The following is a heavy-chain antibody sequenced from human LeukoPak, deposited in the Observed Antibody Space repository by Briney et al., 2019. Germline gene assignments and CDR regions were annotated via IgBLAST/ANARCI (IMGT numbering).Heavy chain of an antibody. V-gene: IGHV4-30-4*01. J-gene: IGHJ4*02. D-gene: IGHD2-15*01. CDR2: IYYSGST. CDR3: ARDNGYGQLDS. Sequence: SETLSLTCTVSDDSINSGDYYWSWIRQPPGNGLEWIGYIYYSGSTYYNPSLKSRVTISVDTSKNQFSLKLSSVTAADTAVYYCARDNGYGQLDSWGQGTLVTVSS. CDR1: DDSINSGDYY.